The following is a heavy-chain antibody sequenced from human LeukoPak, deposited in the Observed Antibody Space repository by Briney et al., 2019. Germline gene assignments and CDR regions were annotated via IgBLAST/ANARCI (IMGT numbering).Heavy chain of an antibody. J-gene: IGHJ4*02. V-gene: IGHV3-21*01. CDR2: ISTSSYYI. Sequence: GGSLRLTCAASGFTLRSYSMNWVRQAPGKGLEWVSYISTSSYYIYYADSVKCRFTISRDDAKNSLYLQMSSLRAEDTALYYCARDASGSSTGLMDSWGQGTLVTVSS. CDR3: ARDASGSSTGLMDS. CDR1: GFTLRSYS. D-gene: IGHD1-26*01.